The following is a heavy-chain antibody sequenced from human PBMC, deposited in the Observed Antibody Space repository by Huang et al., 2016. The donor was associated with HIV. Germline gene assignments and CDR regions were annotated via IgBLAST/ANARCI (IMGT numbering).Heavy chain of an antibody. CDR3: ARDPRIQSWLNFFDY. CDR2: INSDGSST. J-gene: IGHJ4*02. D-gene: IGHD3-22*01. CDR1: GFSISSYW. Sequence: EVQLVESGGGLVQPGGSLRLSCEASGFSISSYWMHWVRQAPGKGLVWVSRINSDGSSTSYADSVKGRFTISRDNAKNTLYLQMNSLRAEDTAVYYCARDPRIQSWLNFFDYWGQGTLVSVSS. V-gene: IGHV3-74*01.